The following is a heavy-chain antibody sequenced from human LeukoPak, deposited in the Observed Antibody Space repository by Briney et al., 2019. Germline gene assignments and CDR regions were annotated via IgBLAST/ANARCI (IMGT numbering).Heavy chain of an antibody. D-gene: IGHD3-10*01. CDR1: GYTFTSYG. Sequence: ASVKVSCKASGYTFTSYGISWVRQAPGQGLEWMGWISAYSVNTNYAQKLQGRVTMTTDTSTRTAYMELRSLRSDDTAVYYCARDNMVRGVIVYWGQGTLVTVPS. V-gene: IGHV1-18*01. CDR3: ARDNMVRGVIVY. CDR2: ISAYSVNT. J-gene: IGHJ4*02.